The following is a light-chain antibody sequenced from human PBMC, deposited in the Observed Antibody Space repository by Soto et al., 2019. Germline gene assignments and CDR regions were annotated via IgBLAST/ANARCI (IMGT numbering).Light chain of an antibody. J-gene: IGKJ5*01. V-gene: IGKV3-20*01. Sequence: MVLTQSPGTLSLSPGERATLSYIASQSVSTGHLAWYQQKPGQAPRLLISGASSRATGIPDRFSGSGSGTDFALTISRLEPEDFALYFCQQYGGSPITFGQGTRLEIK. CDR3: QQYGGSPIT. CDR2: GAS. CDR1: QSVSTGH.